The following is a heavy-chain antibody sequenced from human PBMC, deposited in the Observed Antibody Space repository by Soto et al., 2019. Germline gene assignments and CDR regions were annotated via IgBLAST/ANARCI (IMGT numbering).Heavy chain of an antibody. Sequence: QVQLVQSGAEVKKPGASVKVSCKASGYTFTSYAMHWVRQAPGQRLEWMGWINAGNGNTKYSQKFQGRVTITRDTSASTPYMELSSLRSEDTAVYYCARDWTRDYDPLNGAFDIWGQGTMVTVSS. CDR3: ARDWTRDYDPLNGAFDI. J-gene: IGHJ3*02. D-gene: IGHD4-17*01. V-gene: IGHV1-3*01. CDR1: GYTFTSYA. CDR2: INAGNGNT.